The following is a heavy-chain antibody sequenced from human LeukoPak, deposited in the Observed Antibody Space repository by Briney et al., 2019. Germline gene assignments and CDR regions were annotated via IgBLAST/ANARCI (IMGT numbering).Heavy chain of an antibody. CDR3: AKVLLPGVGAFDI. CDR1: GFTFSSYA. V-gene: IGHV3-23*01. CDR2: ISRTGVAS. J-gene: IGHJ3*02. D-gene: IGHD3-10*01. Sequence: GGSLRLSCAASGFTFSSYAMSWVRQAPGKGLEWVSAISRTGVASFYAESVEGRFTISRDNSKNTVSLQMNSLRAEDTAVYYCAKVLLPGVGAFDIWGQGTMVTVSS.